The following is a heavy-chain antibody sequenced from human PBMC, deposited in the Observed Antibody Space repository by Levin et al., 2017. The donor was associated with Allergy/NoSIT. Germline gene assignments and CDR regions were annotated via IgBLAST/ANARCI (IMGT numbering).Heavy chain of an antibody. CDR3: ARGRLEYEGGIKYYYYMDV. CDR2: INPNSGGT. CDR1: GYTFTGYY. V-gene: IGHV1-2*06. J-gene: IGHJ6*03. D-gene: IGHD2/OR15-2a*01. Sequence: GESLKISCKASGYTFTGYYMHWVRQAPGQGLEWMGRINPNSGGTNYAQKFQGRVTMTRDTSISTAYMELSRLRSDDTAVYYCARGRLEYEGGIKYYYYMDVWGKGTTVTVSS.